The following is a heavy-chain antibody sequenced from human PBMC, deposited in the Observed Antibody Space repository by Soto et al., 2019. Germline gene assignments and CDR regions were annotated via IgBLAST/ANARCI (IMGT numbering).Heavy chain of an antibody. D-gene: IGHD5-18*01. CDR3: ARDLRDTAMVIWRYYYGMDV. J-gene: IGHJ6*02. CDR1: GFTFSSYS. V-gene: IGHV3-48*02. CDR2: ISSSSSTI. Sequence: EVQLVESGGGLVQPGGSLRLSCAASGFTFSSYSMNWVRQAPGKGLEWVSYISSSSSTIYYADSVKGRFTISRDNAKNSLYLQMNSLRDEDTAVYYCARDLRDTAMVIWRYYYGMDVWGQGTTVTVSS.